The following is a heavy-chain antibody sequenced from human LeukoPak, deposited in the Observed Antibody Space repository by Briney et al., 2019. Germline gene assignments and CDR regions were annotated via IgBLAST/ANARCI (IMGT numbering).Heavy chain of an antibody. CDR3: ARDRLRYCSGGSCVRFDY. CDR2: IKQDGSEK. CDR1: GFTFSSSW. Sequence: AGGSLRLSCDASGFTFSSSWMNWVRQAPGKGLEWVANIKQDGSEKYYVDSVKGRFTISRDNAKNSLYLQMNSLRAEDTAVYYCARDRLRYCSGGSCVRFDYWGQGTLVTVSS. D-gene: IGHD2-15*01. J-gene: IGHJ4*02. V-gene: IGHV3-7*01.